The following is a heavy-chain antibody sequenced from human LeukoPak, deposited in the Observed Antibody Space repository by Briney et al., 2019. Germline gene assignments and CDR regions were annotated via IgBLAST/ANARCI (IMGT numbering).Heavy chain of an antibody. CDR3: VRGDDAFDI. Sequence: GGSLRLSCAASGFTFTDYSMSWVRQAPGKGLEWVSGLGRSGENRYYATSVRGRFSISRDNSKDTVYLQMNSLRAEDTAVYYCVRGDDAFDIWGQGTMVTVSS. V-gene: IGHV3-23*01. CDR1: GFTFTDYS. CDR2: LGRSGENR. J-gene: IGHJ3*02.